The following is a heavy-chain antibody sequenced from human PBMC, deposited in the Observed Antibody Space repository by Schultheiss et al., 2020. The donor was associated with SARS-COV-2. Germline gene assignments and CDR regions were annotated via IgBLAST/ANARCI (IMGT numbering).Heavy chain of an antibody. V-gene: IGHV3-73*01. D-gene: IGHD1-26*01. CDR3: AKALLPSWELATDAFDI. Sequence: GESLKISCAASGFTFSGSAMHWVRQASGKGLEWVGRIRSKANSYATAYAASVKGRFTISRDDSKNTAYLQMNSLKTEDTAVYYCAKALLPSWELATDAFDIWGQGTMVTVSS. J-gene: IGHJ3*02. CDR1: GFTFSGSA. CDR2: IRSKANSYAT.